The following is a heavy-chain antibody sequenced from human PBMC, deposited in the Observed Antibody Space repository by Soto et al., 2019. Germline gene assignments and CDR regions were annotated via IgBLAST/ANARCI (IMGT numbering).Heavy chain of an antibody. J-gene: IGHJ4*02. D-gene: IGHD4-17*01. CDR1: GFTFSSYP. V-gene: IGHV3-30-3*01. Sequence: QVQLVESGGGVVQPGRSLRLSCAASGFTFSSYPMHWVRQAPGKGLEWVAVISYDGSNKYYADSVKGRFTISRDNSKNTLYLQMNSLRAEDTAVYYWATNDGGDYVYFDYWGQGTLVTVSS. CDR3: ATNDGGDYVYFDY. CDR2: ISYDGSNK.